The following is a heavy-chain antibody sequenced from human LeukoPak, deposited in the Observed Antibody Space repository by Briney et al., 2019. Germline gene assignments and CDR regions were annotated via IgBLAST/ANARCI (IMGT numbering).Heavy chain of an antibody. J-gene: IGHJ6*03. CDR3: AIEVSPYYDFWSGYYMDV. CDR2: FDPEDGET. Sequence: ASVKVSCKVSGYTLTELSMHWVRQAPGKGREWMGGFDPEDGETIYAQKFQSRVTMTDDTSTDTAYMELSSLRSEDTAVYYCAIEVSPYYDFWSGYYMDVWGKGTTVTVSS. D-gene: IGHD3-3*01. CDR1: GYTLTELS. V-gene: IGHV1-24*01.